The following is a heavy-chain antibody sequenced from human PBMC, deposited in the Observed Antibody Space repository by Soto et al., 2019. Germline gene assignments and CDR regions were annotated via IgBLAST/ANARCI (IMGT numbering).Heavy chain of an antibody. J-gene: IGHJ6*02. Sequence: EVQLLESGGGLVQPGGSLRLSCAASGFPFSTSVMNWVRQAPGKGLEWVSIISASSDAAYYAESVKGRFASSGDNSKNTLYLQMNSLRAEDTAVYYCAKYSGSYPVYNGLSLWGQGTTVTVS. D-gene: IGHD1-26*01. V-gene: IGHV3-23*01. CDR2: ISASSDAA. CDR3: AKYSGSYPVYNGLSL. CDR1: GFPFSTSV.